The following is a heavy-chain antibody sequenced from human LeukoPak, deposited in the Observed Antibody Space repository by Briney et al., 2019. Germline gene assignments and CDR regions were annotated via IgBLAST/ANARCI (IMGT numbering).Heavy chain of an antibody. CDR2: ISAYDGNT. V-gene: IGHV1-18*01. CDR3: ARDYYGSGSYYSLYY. CDR1: GYTFTSYG. J-gene: IGHJ4*02. D-gene: IGHD3-10*01. Sequence: EASVKVSCKASGYTFTSYGISWVRQAPGQGLEWMGWISAYDGNTNYAQKLQGRVTMTRNTSISTAYMELSSLRSEDTAVYYCARDYYGSGSYYSLYYWGQGTLVTVSS.